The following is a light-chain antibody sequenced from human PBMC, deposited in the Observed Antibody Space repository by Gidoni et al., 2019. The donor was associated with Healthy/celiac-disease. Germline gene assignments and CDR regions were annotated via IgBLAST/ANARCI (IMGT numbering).Light chain of an antibody. V-gene: IGKV1-33*01. CDR1: QDISNY. Sequence: EIQMIPSPSALSASVGDRVTITCQASQDISNYLNWYQQKPGKAPKLLIYDASNLETGVPSRFSESGSGTDFTFTISSLQPEDIATYYCQQYDNLPTFGQGTKVEIK. J-gene: IGKJ1*01. CDR3: QQYDNLPT. CDR2: DAS.